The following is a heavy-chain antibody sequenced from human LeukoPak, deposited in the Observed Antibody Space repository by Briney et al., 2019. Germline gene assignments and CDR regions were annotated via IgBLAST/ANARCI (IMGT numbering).Heavy chain of an antibody. D-gene: IGHD3-10*02. CDR2: IKKDGSEK. CDR3: AELGITMIGGV. Sequence: PGGSLRLSCAASGFTFSSHWMSWVRQAPGKGLEWVASIKKDGSEKYYVDAVKGRFTISRDNAKNSLYLQMNSLRAEDTAVYYCAELGITMIGGVWGKGTTVTISS. J-gene: IGHJ6*04. CDR1: GFTFSSHW. V-gene: IGHV3-7*01.